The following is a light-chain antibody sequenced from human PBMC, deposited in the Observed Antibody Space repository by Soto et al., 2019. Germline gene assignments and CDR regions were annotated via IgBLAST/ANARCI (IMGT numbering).Light chain of an antibody. Sequence: EIVMTQSPATLSVSPGERATLSCRASQSVSSNLAWYQQKPGQAPRLLIYGASTRATGMPARFSGSGSGTEFTLTISSLQSEDFAVYYCQQYNNWPLTCGGGTKL. J-gene: IGKJ4*01. CDR2: GAS. CDR3: QQYNNWPLT. CDR1: QSVSSN. V-gene: IGKV3-15*01.